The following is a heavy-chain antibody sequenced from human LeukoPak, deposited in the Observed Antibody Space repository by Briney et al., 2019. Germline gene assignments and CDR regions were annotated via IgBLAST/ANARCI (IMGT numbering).Heavy chain of an antibody. D-gene: IGHD3-16*02. CDR1: GGTFSSYA. CDR2: IIPIFGTA. Sequence: ASVKVSCKASGGTFSSYAISWVRQAPGQGLEWMGGIIPIFGTASYAQKFQGRVTITADESTSTAYMELSSLRSEDTAVYYCARTKCYDYVWGSYLTNGGGYYGMDVWGKGTTVTVSS. V-gene: IGHV1-69*13. CDR3: ARTKCYDYVWGSYLTNGGGYYGMDV. J-gene: IGHJ6*04.